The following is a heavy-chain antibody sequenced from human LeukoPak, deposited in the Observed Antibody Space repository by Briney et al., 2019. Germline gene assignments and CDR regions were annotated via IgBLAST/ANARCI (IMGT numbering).Heavy chain of an antibody. CDR2: IYYSGST. Sequence: SETLSLTCTVSGGSISSSSYYWGWIRQPPGKGLEWIGYIYYSGSTNYNPSLKSRVTISVDTSKNQFSLRLSSVTAADTAVYYCARVVYYDSSGYYYDYWGQGTLVTVSS. CDR1: GGSISSSSYY. CDR3: ARVVYYDSSGYYYDY. D-gene: IGHD3-22*01. V-gene: IGHV4-61*05. J-gene: IGHJ4*02.